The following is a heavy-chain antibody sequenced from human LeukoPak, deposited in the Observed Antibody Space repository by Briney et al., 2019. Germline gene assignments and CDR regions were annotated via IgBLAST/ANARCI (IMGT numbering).Heavy chain of an antibody. CDR2: ISAYNGYT. J-gene: IGHJ6*03. Sequence: EASVKVSCKASGYTFTSYGISWVRQAPRQGLEWMGWISAYNGYTHYAQMLQGRVTMTTDTPTSTAYMELRSLRSDDTAVYYCVRDGHRLFDYYYNYMDVWGKGTTVTVSS. D-gene: IGHD2-21*01. CDR3: VRDGHRLFDYYYNYMDV. CDR1: GYTFTSYG. V-gene: IGHV1-18*01.